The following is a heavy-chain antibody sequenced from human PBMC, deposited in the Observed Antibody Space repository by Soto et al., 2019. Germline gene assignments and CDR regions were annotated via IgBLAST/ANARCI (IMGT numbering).Heavy chain of an antibody. CDR2: INPSGGST. CDR1: GYTFTSYY. V-gene: IGHV1-46*01. Sequence: ASVKVSCKASGYTFTSYYMHWVRQAPGQGLEWMGIINPSGGSTSYAQKFQGRVTMTRDTSTSTVYMELSSLRSEDTAVYYCATAQDIVGATHYYGSEVSGQGTTITVSS. J-gene: IGHJ6*02. CDR3: ATAQDIVGATHYYGSEV. D-gene: IGHD1-26*01.